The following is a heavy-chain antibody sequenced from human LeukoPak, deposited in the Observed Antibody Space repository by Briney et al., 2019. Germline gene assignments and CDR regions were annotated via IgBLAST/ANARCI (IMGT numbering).Heavy chain of an antibody. CDR1: GGSMISYF. CDR3: AREGGGQGHGWHYDV. Sequence: PSETLSLTCTVSGGSMISYFWAWIRQPAGEGLEWIGRIYTGGSTDYNPSLKSRVTMSVDTSKNQCALKLPSVTGAGTAVYYCAREGGGQGHGWHYDVWGRGTLVTVSS. J-gene: IGHJ2*01. CDR2: IYTGGST. D-gene: IGHD2-15*01. V-gene: IGHV4-4*07.